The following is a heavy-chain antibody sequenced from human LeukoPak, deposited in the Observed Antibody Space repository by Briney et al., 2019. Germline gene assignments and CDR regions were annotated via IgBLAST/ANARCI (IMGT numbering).Heavy chain of an antibody. Sequence: GGFLRLSCAVSGITFSNYWMHWVRQVPGKGLVWVSRINTDGSSTRYPDFLKGRFTISSHNANNTLLLQMDRLRADGAAVYYCARDPTHYDILTGYSYGAFDIWGQGTKVTVSS. CDR1: GITFSNYW. D-gene: IGHD3-9*01. J-gene: IGHJ3*02. CDR3: ARDPTHYDILTGYSYGAFDI. CDR2: INTDGSST. V-gene: IGHV3-74*01.